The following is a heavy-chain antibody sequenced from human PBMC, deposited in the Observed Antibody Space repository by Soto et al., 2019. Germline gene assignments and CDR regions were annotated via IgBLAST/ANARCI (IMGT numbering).Heavy chain of an antibody. D-gene: IGHD3-10*01. V-gene: IGHV3-66*01. CDR3: ARDLESWYYSFGAFDI. J-gene: IGHJ3*02. CDR2: IYSGGST. CDR1: GFTVSSNY. Sequence: PGGSLRLSCAASGFTVSSNYMSWVRQAPGKGLEWVSVIYSGGSTYYADSVKGRFTISRDNSKNTLYLQMNSLRAEDTAVYYCARDLESWYYSFGAFDIWGQGTMVTVSS.